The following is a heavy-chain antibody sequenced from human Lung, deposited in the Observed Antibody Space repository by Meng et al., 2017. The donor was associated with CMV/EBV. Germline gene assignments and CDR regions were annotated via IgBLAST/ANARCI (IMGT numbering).Heavy chain of an antibody. J-gene: IGHJ1*01. Sequence: QVQLQESGPGLVKPSETLSLPCTVSGGSISSYYWSWIRQPAGKGLEWIGEIPHRGSSAYNPSLKSRVSMSIDKSKNQFSLKLTSVTAADTAVYHCLRRSGGSVWGQGTLVTVSS. CDR1: GGSISSYY. CDR3: LRRSGGSV. V-gene: IGHV4-4*07. D-gene: IGHD3-10*01. CDR2: IPHRGSS.